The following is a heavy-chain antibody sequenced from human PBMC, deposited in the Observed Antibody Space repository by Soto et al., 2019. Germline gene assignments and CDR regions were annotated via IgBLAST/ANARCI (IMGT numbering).Heavy chain of an antibody. J-gene: IGHJ6*02. V-gene: IGHV4-30-2*05. D-gene: IGHD2-21*02. CDR1: GFTFSSYAM. CDR3: GREEQGSDRLDV. CDR2: IHHSGSI. Sequence: LRLSCAASGFTFSSYAMSWVRQAPGKGLEWIGYIHHSGSILYNPSLKSRLTISVDTSKNQFSLHLTSVTAADTAVYFCGREEQGSDRLDVWGQGTTVTVSS.